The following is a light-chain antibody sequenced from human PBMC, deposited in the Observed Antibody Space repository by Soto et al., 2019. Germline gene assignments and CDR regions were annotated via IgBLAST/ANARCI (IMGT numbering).Light chain of an antibody. V-gene: IGLV2-14*01. Sequence: QAVATQPASVSGSPGQSITISCTGTSSDVGGYNYVSWYQQHPGKAPKLMIYDVSNRPSGVSNRFSGSKSGNTASLTISGLQAEDEADYYCSSYTSSSTLVVFGGGTKVTVL. CDR2: DVS. J-gene: IGLJ2*01. CDR3: SSYTSSSTLVV. CDR1: SSDVGGYNY.